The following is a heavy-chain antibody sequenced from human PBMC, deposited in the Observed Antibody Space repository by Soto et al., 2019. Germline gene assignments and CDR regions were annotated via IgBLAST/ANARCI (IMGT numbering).Heavy chain of an antibody. D-gene: IGHD1-26*01. Sequence: QVQLVESGGGVVQPGRSLRLSCAASEFSFRTYAVHWVRQAPGKGLEWLAVISYDGSNKYHADSVKGRFTISRDNSRNTLYLQMNSLRVEDTAVYYCARDLHSGAYAYYYGMDVWGQGTTVTVSS. V-gene: IGHV3-30-3*01. J-gene: IGHJ6*02. CDR3: ARDLHSGAYAYYYGMDV. CDR2: ISYDGSNK. CDR1: EFSFRTYA.